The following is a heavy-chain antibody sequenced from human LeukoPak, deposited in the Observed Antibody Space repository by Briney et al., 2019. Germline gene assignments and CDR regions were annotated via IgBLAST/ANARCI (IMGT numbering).Heavy chain of an antibody. D-gene: IGHD1-1*01. CDR2: VRSKAYGETA. CDR1: GFTFGDYA. J-gene: IGHJ4*02. V-gene: IGHV3-49*03. Sequence: GGSLRLSCTASGFTFGDYAMSWIRQAPGKGLEWVGFVRSKAYGETADYAASVKGRFTISRDDSKAIAYLQMNSLKTEDTAVYHCTRDRGAYNLYDYWGQGTLVTVSS. CDR3: TRDRGAYNLYDY.